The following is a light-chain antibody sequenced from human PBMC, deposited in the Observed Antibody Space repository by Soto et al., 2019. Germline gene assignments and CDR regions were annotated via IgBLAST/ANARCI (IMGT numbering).Light chain of an antibody. CDR3: ISYTTSSLYV. V-gene: IGLV2-14*01. CDR2: DVS. J-gene: IGLJ1*01. CDR1: SRDVGGYNY. Sequence: QSVLTQPASVSGSPGQSITISCTGTSRDVGGYNYVSWYQKHPGRAPQLLVHDVSTRPSGVSYRFSGSKSGNTAFLTISGLQAEDDADYYCISYTTSSLYVFGTGTKVTVL.